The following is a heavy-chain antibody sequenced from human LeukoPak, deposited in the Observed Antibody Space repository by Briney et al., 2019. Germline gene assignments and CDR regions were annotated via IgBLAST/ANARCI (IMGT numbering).Heavy chain of an antibody. Sequence: ASVKVSCKASGYTLTSYGISWVRQAPGQGLEWMGWISAYNGNTNYAQKLQGRVTMTTDTSTSTAYMELRSLRSDDTAVYYCARDMSDSGYSPHDAFDIWGQGTMVTVSS. D-gene: IGHD5-18*01. CDR3: ARDMSDSGYSPHDAFDI. V-gene: IGHV1-18*01. CDR2: ISAYNGNT. J-gene: IGHJ3*02. CDR1: GYTLTSYG.